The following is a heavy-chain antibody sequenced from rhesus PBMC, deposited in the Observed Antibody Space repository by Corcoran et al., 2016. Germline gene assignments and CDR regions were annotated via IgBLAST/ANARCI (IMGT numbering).Heavy chain of an antibody. V-gene: IGHV4-106*01. Sequence: QVQLQESGPGLVKPSETLSLTCAVSGGSISDDYYWSWIRHPPGKGLEWIGYIYGSGGGTNYNPSLKNRVTISIDTSQNQFSLKLSSVTAADTTVYYCASGYSGSQRFDYWGQGVLVTVSS. CDR1: GGSISDDYY. D-gene: IGHD6-25*01. CDR3: ASGYSGSQRFDY. J-gene: IGHJ4*01. CDR2: IYGSGGGT.